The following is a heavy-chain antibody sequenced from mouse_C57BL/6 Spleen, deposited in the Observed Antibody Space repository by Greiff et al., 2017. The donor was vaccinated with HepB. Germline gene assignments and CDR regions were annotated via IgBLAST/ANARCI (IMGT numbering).Heavy chain of an antibody. CDR1: GFSLTSYG. V-gene: IGHV2-6*01. Sequence: QVQLQQSGPGLVAPSQSLSITCTVSGFSLTSYGVDWVRQSPGKGLEWLGVIWGVGSTNYNSALKSRLSISKDNSKSQVFLKMNSLQTDDTAMYYCASGAQALFAYWGQGTLVTVSA. CDR3: ASGAQALFAY. J-gene: IGHJ3*01. CDR2: IWGVGST. D-gene: IGHD3-2*02.